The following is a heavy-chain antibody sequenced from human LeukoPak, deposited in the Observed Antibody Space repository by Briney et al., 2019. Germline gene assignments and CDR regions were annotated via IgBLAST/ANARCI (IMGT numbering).Heavy chain of an antibody. CDR3: AKPPVVVITTYYLDY. CDR2: ISYDGSIT. V-gene: IGHV3-30*18. CDR1: GFIFSSYG. J-gene: IGHJ4*02. D-gene: IGHD3-22*01. Sequence: GGSLRFSCAASGFIFSSYGMLWVRQAPGKGLEWLSLISYDGSITEYADSVRGRFTISRDNSKNTLYLHMSSLRAEDTAVYYCAKPPVVVITTYYLDYWGQGTLVTVSP.